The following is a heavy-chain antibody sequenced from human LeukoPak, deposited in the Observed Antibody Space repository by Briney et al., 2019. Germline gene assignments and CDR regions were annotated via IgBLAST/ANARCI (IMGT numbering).Heavy chain of an antibody. J-gene: IGHJ4*02. Sequence: SETLSLTCTVSGGSISSHYWSWIRQPPGKGLEWIGYIYYSGSTNYNPSLKSRVTISVDTSKNQFSLKLSPVTAADTAVYYCARVLPRGGLFDYWGQGTLVTVSS. D-gene: IGHD2-15*01. V-gene: IGHV4-59*11. CDR3: ARVLPRGGLFDY. CDR2: IYYSGST. CDR1: GGSISSHY.